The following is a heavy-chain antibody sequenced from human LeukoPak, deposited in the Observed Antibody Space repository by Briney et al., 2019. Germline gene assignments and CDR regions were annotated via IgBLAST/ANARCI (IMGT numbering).Heavy chain of an antibody. V-gene: IGHV4-4*02. J-gene: IGHJ3*01. D-gene: IGHD2-21*02. CDR2: IHHSGST. Sequence: PSETLSPTCAVSWRSISISDWWCWVRQPPGKGLEWIAEIHHSGSTNYNPSLKSRVTISVDKLKNQFSLKLTSVTAADTAVYYAAVDGYFGCDCLMRGGDFDLWGQGTMVTVSS. CDR3: AVDGYFGCDCLMRGGDFDL. CDR1: WRSISISDW.